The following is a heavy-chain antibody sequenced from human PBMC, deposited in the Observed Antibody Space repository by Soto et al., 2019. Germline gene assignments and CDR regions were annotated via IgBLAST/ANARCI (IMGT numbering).Heavy chain of an antibody. Sequence: QVQLVQSGAEVKKPGSSVKVSCKASGGTFSSYAISWVRQAPGQGLEWMGGIIPIFGTANYAQKFQGRVTITADESTSTAYMELSSLRSEDTAVYYCARGGKLVLPGTWGISYFDYWGQGTLVTVSS. CDR1: GGTFSSYA. CDR3: ARGGKLVLPGTWGISYFDY. V-gene: IGHV1-69*01. J-gene: IGHJ4*02. D-gene: IGHD1-7*01. CDR2: IIPIFGTA.